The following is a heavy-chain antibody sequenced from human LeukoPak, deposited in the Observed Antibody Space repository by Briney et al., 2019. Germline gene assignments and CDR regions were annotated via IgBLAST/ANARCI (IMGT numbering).Heavy chain of an antibody. D-gene: IGHD1-26*01. CDR3: ATYSGSYYPFDY. V-gene: IGHV1-69*05. J-gene: IGHJ4*02. Sequence: GASVKVSCKASGGTFSSYAISWVRQAPGQGLEWMGGIIPIFGTANYAQKFQGRVTITTGESTSTAYMELSSLRSEDTAVYYCATYSGSYYPFDYWGQGTLVTVSS. CDR1: GGTFSSYA. CDR2: IIPIFGTA.